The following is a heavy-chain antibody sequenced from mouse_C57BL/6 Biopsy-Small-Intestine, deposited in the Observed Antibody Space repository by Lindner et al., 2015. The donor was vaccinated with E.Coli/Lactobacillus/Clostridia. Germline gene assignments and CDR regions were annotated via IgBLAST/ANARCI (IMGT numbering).Heavy chain of an antibody. CDR3: AREGAIAWFAY. J-gene: IGHJ3*01. V-gene: IGHV1-62-2*01. CDR2: FYPGSGSI. CDR1: GYTFTEYT. Sequence: VQLQESGAELVKPGASVKLSCKASGYTFTEYTIHWVKQRSGQGLEWIGWFYPGSGSIKYNEKFKDKATLTADKSSSTAYMQLKSLTSEDSAVYYCAREGAIAWFAYWGQGTLVTVSA.